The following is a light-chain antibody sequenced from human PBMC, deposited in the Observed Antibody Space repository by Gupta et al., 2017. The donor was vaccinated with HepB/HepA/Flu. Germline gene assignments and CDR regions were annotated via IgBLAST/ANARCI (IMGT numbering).Light chain of an antibody. CDR2: GKN. CDR1: SLSRDY. J-gene: IGLJ1*01. Sequence: SSELTQDPTVSVALGQTITITCQGASLSRDYATWYQQKPGQAPVLVVYGKNNRTSGIPDRFSGSTSGTTATFTITGAQAEDEADYHCNSRDSSGDNLVFGAGTKVTVL. CDR3: NSRDSSGDNLV. V-gene: IGLV3-19*01.